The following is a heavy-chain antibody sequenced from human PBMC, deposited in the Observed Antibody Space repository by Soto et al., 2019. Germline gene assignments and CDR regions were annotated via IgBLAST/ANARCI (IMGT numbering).Heavy chain of an antibody. CDR2: INPRSGGT. Sequence: QVQLVQSGAEVKKPGASVKVSCKASGYTFTGYYIHWVRQAPGQGPEWMAWINPRSGGTDYAQKYQGRFTISRDTSITTAYLDLSRLTSDDTAMYYCVRGGGVDVVTPTRVVFDYWGQGTLLTVSS. D-gene: IGHD2-21*02. CDR3: VRGGGVDVVTPTRVVFDY. J-gene: IGHJ4*02. CDR1: GYTFTGYY. V-gene: IGHV1-2*02.